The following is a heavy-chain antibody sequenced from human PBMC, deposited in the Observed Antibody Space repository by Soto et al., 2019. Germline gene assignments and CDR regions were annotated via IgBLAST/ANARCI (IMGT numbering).Heavy chain of an antibody. Sequence: EVQLVESGGGLVQPGRSLRLSCAASGFTFDDYAMHWVRRVPGKGLEWVSSISWNSNIIGYADSVKRRFTISRDNAKNSLYLQMNSLRPEDTALYYCAKGGPDGFCSGGRCYFDYWGQGTLGTVSS. CDR3: AKGGPDGFCSGGRCYFDY. V-gene: IGHV3-9*01. CDR2: ISWNSNII. J-gene: IGHJ4*02. D-gene: IGHD2-15*01. CDR1: GFTFDDYA.